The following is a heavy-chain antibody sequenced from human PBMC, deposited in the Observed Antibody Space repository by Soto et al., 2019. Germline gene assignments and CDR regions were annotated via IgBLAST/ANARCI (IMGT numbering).Heavy chain of an antibody. CDR3: ARDHVVKHSVVVNAAPRWCDP. CDR2: ISAYNGNT. V-gene: IGHV1-18*01. J-gene: IGHJ5*02. Sequence: QVQLVQSGAEVKKPGASVKVSCKASGYTFTSYGISWVRQAPGQGLEWMGWISAYNGNTNYAQKLQGRVTMTTATSTSTDDKKRRSLRSDDTAVYYCARDHVVKHSVVVNAAPRWCDPWGQGTLVTVSS. D-gene: IGHD2-21*01. CDR1: GYTFTSYG.